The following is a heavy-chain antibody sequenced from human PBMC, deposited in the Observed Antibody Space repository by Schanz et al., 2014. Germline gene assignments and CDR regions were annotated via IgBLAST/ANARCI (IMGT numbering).Heavy chain of an antibody. J-gene: IGHJ3*01. Sequence: EVQLLESGGALEQPGGSLRLSCAASGFRVITNYMSWVRQAPGKGLEWVSTVYMSAASTRYADSVKGRFIISRDSSKNTLFLQMNSLRPEDTALYFCARDEGRDGYNLAFDVWGQGTLVTVSS. CDR2: VYMSAAST. V-gene: IGHV3-66*01. CDR1: GFRVITNY. CDR3: ARDEGRDGYNLAFDV. D-gene: IGHD5-12*01.